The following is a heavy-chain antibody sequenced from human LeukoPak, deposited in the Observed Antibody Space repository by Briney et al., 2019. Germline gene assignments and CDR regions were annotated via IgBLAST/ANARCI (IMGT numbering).Heavy chain of an antibody. D-gene: IGHD2-8*01. J-gene: IGHJ6*03. CDR2: IYPDDSDT. CDR1: GYGFASSW. CDR3: ARHGHCTNGVCYSNYYYHMDV. Sequence: GASLKISCKGSGYGFASSWIGWVRQMPGKGLEWMGIIYPDDSDTRYSPSFEGQITISVDKSISTAYLQWSSLKASDTAVYYCARHGHCTNGVCYSNYYYHMDVWGRGTTVTVSS. V-gene: IGHV5-51*01.